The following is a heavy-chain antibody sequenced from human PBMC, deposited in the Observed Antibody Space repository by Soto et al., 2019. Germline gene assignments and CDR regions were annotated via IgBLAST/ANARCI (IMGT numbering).Heavy chain of an antibody. CDR2: IYYSGST. CDR3: ARTTSSTTQPTPRNYYYGMDV. J-gene: IGHJ6*02. Sequence: SETLSLTCTVSGGSISSGDYYWSWIRQPPGKGLEWIGYIYYSGSTYYNPSLKSRVTISVDTSKNQFSLKLSSVTAADTAVYYCARTTSSTTQPTPRNYYYGMDVWGQGTTVTVSS. D-gene: IGHD2-2*01. V-gene: IGHV4-30-4*01. CDR1: GGSISSGDYY.